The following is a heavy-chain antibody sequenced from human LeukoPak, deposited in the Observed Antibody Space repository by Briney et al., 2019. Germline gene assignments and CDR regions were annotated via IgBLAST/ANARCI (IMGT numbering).Heavy chain of an antibody. J-gene: IGHJ6*02. D-gene: IGHD2-2*01. CDR2: INPNSGGT. V-gene: IGHV1-2*02. CDR1: GYTFTDYY. CDR3: ARDHCTSSGCYEYYYYGVDV. Sequence: ALVKVSCKASGYTFTDYYIQWVRQAPGQGLEWMGWINPNSGGTNSAQKHQGRVTMTRDTSVSTAYMELSRLRSDDTAVYYCARDHCTSSGCYEYYYYGVDVWGQGTTVTVSS.